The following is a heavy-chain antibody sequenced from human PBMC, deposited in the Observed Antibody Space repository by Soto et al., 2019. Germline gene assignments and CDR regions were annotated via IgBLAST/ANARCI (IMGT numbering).Heavy chain of an antibody. Sequence: EVQLVESGGGLVQPGGSLRLSCTASGFTFRDHYMDWVRQAPGKGLEWVGRSRNKANRYTTEYAASVRGRFTISRDESQSSLFLQMNSLKTEDTAVYYCVRTRGGEGNFDYWGQGTLVTVSS. V-gene: IGHV3-72*01. CDR3: VRTRGGEGNFDY. CDR2: SRNKANRYTT. J-gene: IGHJ4*02. D-gene: IGHD3-16*01. CDR1: GFTFRDHY.